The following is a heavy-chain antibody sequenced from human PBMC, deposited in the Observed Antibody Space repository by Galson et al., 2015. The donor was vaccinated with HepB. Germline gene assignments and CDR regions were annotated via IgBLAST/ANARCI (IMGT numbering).Heavy chain of an antibody. CDR3: ARDLREVRGVIKVSNYYGMDV. J-gene: IGHJ6*02. Sequence: CAISGDSVSSNSAAWNWIRQSPSRGLEWLGRTYYRSKWYNDYAVSVKSRITINPDTSKNQFSLQLNSVTPEDTAVYYCARDLREVRGVIKVSNYYGMDVWGQGTTVTVSS. V-gene: IGHV6-1*01. D-gene: IGHD3-10*01. CDR2: TYYRSKWYN. CDR1: GDSVSSNSAA.